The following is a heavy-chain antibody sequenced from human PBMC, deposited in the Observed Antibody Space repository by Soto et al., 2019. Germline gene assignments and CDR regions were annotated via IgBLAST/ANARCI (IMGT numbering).Heavy chain of an antibody. CDR1: GGSVSSGGYS. Sequence: LQLQQSGSGLVQPSQTLSLTCVVSGGSVSSGGYSWSWIRQSPEKGLEWIGYIYHTGNAYYTPSLKTRFTMSLDKSNNQFSLKLTSLTAADAAVYFCASSVVTPNVLTGTGFDSWGQGVLVTVSS. J-gene: IGHJ4*02. CDR2: IYHTGNA. V-gene: IGHV4-30-2*06. CDR3: ASSVVTPNVLTGTGFDS. D-gene: IGHD3-9*01.